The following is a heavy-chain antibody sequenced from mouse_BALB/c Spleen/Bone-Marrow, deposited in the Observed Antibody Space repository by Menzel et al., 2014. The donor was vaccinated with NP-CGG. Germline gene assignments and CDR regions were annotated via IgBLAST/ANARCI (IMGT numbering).Heavy chain of an antibody. CDR1: GYTFSSYW. J-gene: IGHJ1*01. V-gene: IGHV1-9*01. CDR2: ILPGSGST. Sequence: VKLQESGAELMKPGASVKISCKATGYTFSSYWTEWVKQRPGHGLEWIGEILPGSGSTNYNEKFKGKATFTADTSSNTAYMHLSRPTFGASAVYDGAGGGGGGGYWYFDVWGAGTTVTVSS. CDR3: AGGGGGGGYWYFDV.